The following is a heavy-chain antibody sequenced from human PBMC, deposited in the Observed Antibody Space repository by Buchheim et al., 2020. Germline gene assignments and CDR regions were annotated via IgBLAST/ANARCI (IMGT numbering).Heavy chain of an antibody. CDR1: GFTFNNYG. Sequence: VQLVESGGGLVQPGRSLRLSCAASGFTFNNYGMHWVRQAPGKGLEWVAVISYDGRNKHYADSVKGRFTISRDNSKNTMFMQMNSLRAEDTAVYYCAKDDSSSWYPDYWGQGTL. V-gene: IGHV3-30*18. CDR3: AKDDSSSWYPDY. J-gene: IGHJ4*02. D-gene: IGHD6-13*01. CDR2: ISYDGRNK.